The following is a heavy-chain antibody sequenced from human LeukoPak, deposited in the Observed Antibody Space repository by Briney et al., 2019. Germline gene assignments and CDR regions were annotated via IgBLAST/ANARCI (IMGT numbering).Heavy chain of an antibody. CDR1: GGSISSGSYY. Sequence: SQTLSLTCTVSGGSISSGSYYWSWIRQPAGKGLEWIGRIYTSGSTNYNPSLKSRVTISVDTSKNQFSLKLSSVTAADTAVYYCARDQGDYDYVWGSCDWGQGTLVTVSS. CDR2: IYTSGST. V-gene: IGHV4-61*02. CDR3: ARDQGDYDYVWGSCD. J-gene: IGHJ4*02. D-gene: IGHD3-16*01.